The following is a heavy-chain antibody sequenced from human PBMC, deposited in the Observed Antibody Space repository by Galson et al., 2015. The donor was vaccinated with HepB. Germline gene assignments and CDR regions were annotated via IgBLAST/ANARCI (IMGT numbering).Heavy chain of an antibody. Sequence: SLRLSCAASGFTFSSYSMNWVRQAPGKGLEWVSYISSSSSTIYYADSVKGRFTISRDNAKSSLYLQMNSLRAEDTAVYYCARDLDPYYYGMDVWGQGTTVTVSS. J-gene: IGHJ6*02. CDR1: GFTFSSYS. CDR2: ISSSSSTI. CDR3: ARDLDPYYYGMDV. V-gene: IGHV3-48*04.